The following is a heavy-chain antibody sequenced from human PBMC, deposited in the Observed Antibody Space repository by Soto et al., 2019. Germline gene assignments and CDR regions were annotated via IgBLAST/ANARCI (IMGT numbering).Heavy chain of an antibody. CDR3: AREYSSGWSYYGMDV. CDR2: INHSGST. J-gene: IGHJ6*02. Sequence: SETLSLTCAVYGGSFSGYYWSWIRQPPGKGLEWIGEINHSGSTNYNPSLKSRVTISVDTSKNQFSLKLSSVTAADTAVYYCAREYSSGWSYYGMDVWGQGTTVTVS. CDR1: GGSFSGYY. V-gene: IGHV4-34*01. D-gene: IGHD6-19*01.